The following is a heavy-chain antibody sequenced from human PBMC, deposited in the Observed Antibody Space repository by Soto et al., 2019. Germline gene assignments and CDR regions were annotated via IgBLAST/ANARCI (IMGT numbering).Heavy chain of an antibody. V-gene: IGHV4-31*03. CDR1: GDSISSGGYY. CDR3: ARVVVAVMERHHQYYMVV. J-gene: IGHJ6*03. D-gene: IGHD2-15*01. CDR2: IYYSGST. Sequence: SKTLSLTCTVSGDSISSGGYYWSWIRQHPGKGLEWIGYIYYSGSTYYNPSLKSRVTISVDTSKNQFSLKLSSVTAADTAVYYCARVVVAVMERHHQYYMVVWCKGTTRTVS.